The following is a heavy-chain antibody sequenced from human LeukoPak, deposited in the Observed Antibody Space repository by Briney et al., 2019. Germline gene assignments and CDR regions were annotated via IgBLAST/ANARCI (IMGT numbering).Heavy chain of an antibody. J-gene: IGHJ4*02. CDR3: ARAWATDYFDY. CDR2: MYYSGTI. CDR1: GGSISSYY. Sequence: PAETYALTCTVSGGSISSYYWSWIRQPPGKGLEWIGYMYYSGTINYNPSLKSRVTISVDTSKNQFSLKLSSVTPADTAMYYCARAWATDYFDYWGQGTLVTVSS. V-gene: IGHV4-59*01.